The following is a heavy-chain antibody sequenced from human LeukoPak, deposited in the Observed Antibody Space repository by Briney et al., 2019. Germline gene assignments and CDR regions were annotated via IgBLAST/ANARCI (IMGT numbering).Heavy chain of an antibody. CDR2: IFHSGST. D-gene: IGHD3-10*01. Sequence: SETLSLTCTVSGYSISSGYYWGWIRQPPGKGLEWIGTIFHSGSTYSNPSLKSRVTISVETSKNQFSLKLKSVTAADTAVYYCARGGYYGSGNDFRFDPWGQGTLVTVSS. V-gene: IGHV4-38-2*02. J-gene: IGHJ5*02. CDR3: ARGGYYGSGNDFRFDP. CDR1: GYSISSGYY.